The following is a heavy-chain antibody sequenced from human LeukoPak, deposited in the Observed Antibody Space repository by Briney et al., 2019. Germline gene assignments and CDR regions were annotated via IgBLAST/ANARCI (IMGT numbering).Heavy chain of an antibody. CDR3: ASYDLYDSY. D-gene: IGHD3-3*01. CDR2: IYHSGST. Sequence: SQTLSLTCAVSGGSISSGGYSWSWIRQPPGKGLEWIGYIYHSGSTYYNPSLKSRVTISVDRSKNQFSLKLSSVTAADTAVYYCASYDLYDSYWGQGTLVTVSS. V-gene: IGHV4-30-2*01. J-gene: IGHJ4*02. CDR1: GGSISSGGYS.